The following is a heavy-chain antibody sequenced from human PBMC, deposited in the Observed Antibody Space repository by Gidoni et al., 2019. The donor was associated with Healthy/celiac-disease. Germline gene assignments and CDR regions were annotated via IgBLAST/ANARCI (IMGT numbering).Heavy chain of an antibody. CDR2: INHSGST. V-gene: IGHV4-34*01. CDR1: GGSFSGYY. CDR3: ARARDRSIAAAGTAYYYYYYGMDV. Sequence: QVQLQQWGAGLLKPSETLSLTCAVYGGSFSGYYWSWIRQPPGKGLEWIGEINHSGSTNYNPSLKSRVTISVDTSKNQFSLKLSSVTAADTAVYYCARARDRSIAAAGTAYYYYYYGMDVWGQGTTVTVSS. D-gene: IGHD6-13*01. J-gene: IGHJ6*02.